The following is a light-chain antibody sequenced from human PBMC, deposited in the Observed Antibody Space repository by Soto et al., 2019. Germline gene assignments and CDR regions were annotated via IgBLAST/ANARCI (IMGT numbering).Light chain of an antibody. CDR3: QQYFDVPFT. CDR1: LSVLYKSNNKNH. Sequence: DIVMTQSPDSLAVSLCERSTRNWKCSLSVLYKSNNKNHLAWYQQKPGQPPQLIIYWASTRESGVPERFSGSGSGTDFTLTISSLEAEDVAFYWCQQYFDVPFTFGGGTKVDTK. CDR2: WAS. J-gene: IGKJ4*01. V-gene: IGKV4-1*01.